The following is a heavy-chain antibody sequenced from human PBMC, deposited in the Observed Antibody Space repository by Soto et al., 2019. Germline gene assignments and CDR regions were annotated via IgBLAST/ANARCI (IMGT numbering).Heavy chain of an antibody. CDR3: ARGQWLDNX. J-gene: IGHJ4*02. CDR2: IHRGGST. D-gene: IGHD6-19*01. Sequence: SETLSLTCAVYGGSFSGFSWSWVRQPPGKGLEWIGEIHRGGSTNYNPSLKSRVTISVDTSKNQFSLKLTSVTAADTAVYYCARGQWLDNXWGQGTRVTVSS. V-gene: IGHV4-34*01. CDR1: GGSFSGFS.